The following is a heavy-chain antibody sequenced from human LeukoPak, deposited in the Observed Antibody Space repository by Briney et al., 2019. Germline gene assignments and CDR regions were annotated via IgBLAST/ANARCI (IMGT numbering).Heavy chain of an antibody. CDR3: ARDATTEIGTVYMDV. J-gene: IGHJ6*03. V-gene: IGHV3-30*02. D-gene: IGHD1-1*01. CDR2: IRYDGSNK. Sequence: GGSLRLSCEASGFTFSLYGMHWVRQAPGKGLEWVTFIRYDGSNKYYADSVRGRFTISRDNSKNTLYLQMNSLRAEDTALYFCARDATTEIGTVYMDVWGKGTTVTISS. CDR1: GFTFSLYG.